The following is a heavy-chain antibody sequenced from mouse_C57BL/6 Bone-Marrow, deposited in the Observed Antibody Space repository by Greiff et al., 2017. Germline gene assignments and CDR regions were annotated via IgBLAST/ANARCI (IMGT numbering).Heavy chain of an antibody. CDR2: ISSGSSTI. CDR3: ARVYYGSTFTIAMDY. Sequence: DVHLVESGGGLVKPGGSLKLSCAASGFTFSDYGMHWVRQAPEKGLEWVAYISSGSSTIYYADTVKGRFTISRDNAKNTLFLQMTSLRSEDTAMYYCARVYYGSTFTIAMDYWGQGTSVTVSS. D-gene: IGHD1-1*01. CDR1: GFTFSDYG. V-gene: IGHV5-17*01. J-gene: IGHJ4*01.